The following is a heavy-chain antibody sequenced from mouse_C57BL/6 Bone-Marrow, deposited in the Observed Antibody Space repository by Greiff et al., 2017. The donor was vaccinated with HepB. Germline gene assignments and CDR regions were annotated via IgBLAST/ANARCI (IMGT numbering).Heavy chain of an antibody. V-gene: IGHV1-39*01. CDR2: INPNYGTT. Sequence: EVQGVESGPELVKPGASVKISCKASGYSFTDYNMNWVKQSNGKSLEWIGVINPNYGTTSYNQKFKGKATLTVDQSSSTAYMQLNSLTSEDSAVYYCARKRRFYGPYAMDYWGQGTSVTVSS. J-gene: IGHJ4*01. D-gene: IGHD1-1*01. CDR3: ARKRRFYGPYAMDY. CDR1: GYSFTDYN.